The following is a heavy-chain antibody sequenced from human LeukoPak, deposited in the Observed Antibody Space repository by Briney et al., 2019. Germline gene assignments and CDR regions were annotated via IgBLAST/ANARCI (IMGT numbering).Heavy chain of an antibody. Sequence: SENPSPTRTVPGGLLKRSCYYLGWVRQPPGEGLGWIGSIYYSGSTYYNPSLKSRVTISVDTSKNQFSLKLSSVTAADTAVYYCARLAAAGPIHYFDYWGQGTLVTVSS. D-gene: IGHD6-13*01. J-gene: IGHJ4*02. CDR1: GGLLKRSCYY. V-gene: IGHV4-39*01. CDR2: IYYSGST. CDR3: ARLAAAGPIHYFDY.